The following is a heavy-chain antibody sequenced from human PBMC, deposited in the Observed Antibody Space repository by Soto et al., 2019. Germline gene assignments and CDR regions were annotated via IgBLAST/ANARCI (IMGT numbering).Heavy chain of an antibody. Sequence: SETLSLTCAVYGGSFSGYYWSWIRQPPGKGLEWIGEINHSGSTNYNPSLKSRVTISVDTSKNQFSLKLSSVTAADTAVYYCAITIFGVSPFDPWGQGTLVTVS. J-gene: IGHJ5*02. V-gene: IGHV4-34*01. CDR1: GGSFSGYY. CDR3: AITIFGVSPFDP. CDR2: INHSGST. D-gene: IGHD3-3*01.